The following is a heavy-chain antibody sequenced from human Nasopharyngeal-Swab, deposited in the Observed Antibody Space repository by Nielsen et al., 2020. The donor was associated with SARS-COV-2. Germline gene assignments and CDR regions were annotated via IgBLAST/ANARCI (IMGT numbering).Heavy chain of an antibody. CDR3: AREDASPTAFFDS. J-gene: IGHJ4*02. V-gene: IGHV4-59*01. D-gene: IGHD6-6*01. CDR2: IYYSGNT. Sequence: RQAPGKGLEWMGYIYYSGNTNYNPSLKSRLTISVDTSKIQFSLRLISVTAADTAVYYCAREDASPTAFFDSWGQGMLVTVSS.